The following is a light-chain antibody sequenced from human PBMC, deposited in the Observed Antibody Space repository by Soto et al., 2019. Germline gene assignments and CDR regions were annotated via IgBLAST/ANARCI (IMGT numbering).Light chain of an antibody. Sequence: DIVVTQSPATLSASPGERVTLSCRASQFVSSRLAWYQQKPGQAPRLLIYGASSRATGIPDRFSGSGSGTDFTLTISRLEPEDFAVYYCQQYDNSPLTFGGGTKVDIK. CDR2: GAS. J-gene: IGKJ4*01. V-gene: IGKV3-20*01. CDR1: QFVSSR. CDR3: QQYDNSPLT.